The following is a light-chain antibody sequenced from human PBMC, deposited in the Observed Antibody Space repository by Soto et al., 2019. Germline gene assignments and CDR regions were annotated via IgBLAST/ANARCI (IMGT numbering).Light chain of an antibody. V-gene: IGKV1-9*01. CDR1: QGISSY. CDR2: AAS. J-gene: IGKJ5*01. CDR3: QGLDDYPIT. Sequence: DIQLTQSPSFLSASVGDRVTITCRASQGISSYLAWYQHKPGKAPKFLIYAASTLRGGVPSRFSRSGSGTEFTLTISSLQPEDFATYYCQGLDDYPITFGQGTRLEIK.